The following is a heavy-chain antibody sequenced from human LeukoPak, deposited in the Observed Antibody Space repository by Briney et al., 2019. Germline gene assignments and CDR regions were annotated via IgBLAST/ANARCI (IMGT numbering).Heavy chain of an antibody. D-gene: IGHD6-13*01. Sequence: GGSLRLSCAASGFTFDDYAMHWVRQAPGKGLEWVSGISWNSGTIAYADSVKGRFTISRDNAKNSLYLQMNSLRTEDTAVYYCARDQEAGPLDYWGQGTLVTVSS. J-gene: IGHJ4*02. CDR3: ARDQEAGPLDY. CDR1: GFTFDDYA. V-gene: IGHV3-9*01. CDR2: ISWNSGTI.